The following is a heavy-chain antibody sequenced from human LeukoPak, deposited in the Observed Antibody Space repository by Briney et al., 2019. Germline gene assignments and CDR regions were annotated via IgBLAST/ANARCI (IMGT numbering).Heavy chain of an antibody. Sequence: SETLSLTCTVSGGSISSGSYYWSWIRQPAGKGLEWIGRIYTSGSTNYNPSLKSRVTISVDTSKNQFSLKLSSVTAADTAVYYCARGSRYYYYMDVWGKGTTVTISS. J-gene: IGHJ6*03. CDR1: GGSISSGSYY. V-gene: IGHV4-61*02. CDR3: ARGSRYYYYMDV. CDR2: IYTSGST.